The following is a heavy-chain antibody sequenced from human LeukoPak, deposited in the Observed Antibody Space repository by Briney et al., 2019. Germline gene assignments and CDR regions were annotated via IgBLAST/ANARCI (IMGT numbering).Heavy chain of an antibody. Sequence: ASVKVSCKASGYTFTSYGISWVRQAPGQGLEWMGWISAYNGNTSYAQKLQGRVTMTTDTSTSTAYMELRNLRSDDTAVYYCARDRPTREAPVIYYYYYGMDVWGQGTTVTVSS. CDR2: ISAYNGNT. CDR1: GYTFTSYG. CDR3: ARDRPTREAPVIYYYYYGMDV. J-gene: IGHJ6*02. V-gene: IGHV1-18*01. D-gene: IGHD2-21*01.